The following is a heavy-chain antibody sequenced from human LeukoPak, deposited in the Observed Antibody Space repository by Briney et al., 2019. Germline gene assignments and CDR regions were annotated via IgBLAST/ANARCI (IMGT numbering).Heavy chain of an antibody. CDR3: ARERGYCSSTSCYKGRELDY. CDR1: GYTFTSYG. J-gene: IGHJ4*02. CDR2: ISAYNGNT. Sequence: ASVKVSCKASGYTFTSYGISWVRQAPGQGLEWMGWISAYNGNTNYAQKLQGRVTMTTDTSTSTAYMELRSLRSDDTAVYYCARERGYCSSTSCYKGRELDYWGQGTLVTVSS. D-gene: IGHD2-2*02. V-gene: IGHV1-18*01.